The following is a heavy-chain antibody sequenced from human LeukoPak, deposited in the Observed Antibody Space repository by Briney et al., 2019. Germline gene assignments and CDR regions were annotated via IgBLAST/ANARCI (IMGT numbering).Heavy chain of an antibody. Sequence: PGGSLRLSCAASGFTFNNYWMHWARQAPGKGLVWVSRINSDGSSTNYADSVKGRFTISRDNAKNTLYLQINSLRAEDTAVYYCSRAGGDTGWYLGEGSWGQGTLVTVSS. CDR1: GFTFNNYW. V-gene: IGHV3-74*01. CDR3: SRAGGDTGWYLGEGS. CDR2: INSDGSST. J-gene: IGHJ5*02. D-gene: IGHD6-19*01.